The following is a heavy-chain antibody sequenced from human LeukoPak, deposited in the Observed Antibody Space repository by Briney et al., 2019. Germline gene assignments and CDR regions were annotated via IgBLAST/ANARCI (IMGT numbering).Heavy chain of an antibody. D-gene: IGHD4-17*01. CDR1: GFTVSSNY. V-gene: IGHV3-53*01. Sequence: GGSLTLSCAASGFTVSSNYMTWVRQAPGKGLEWVTVIYSGGSTYYADSVKGRFTISRDDSKNTLYLQMNSLRAEDTAVYYCARALYGDYGIFDYWGQGNLLSVSS. J-gene: IGHJ4*02. CDR3: ARALYGDYGIFDY. CDR2: IYSGGST.